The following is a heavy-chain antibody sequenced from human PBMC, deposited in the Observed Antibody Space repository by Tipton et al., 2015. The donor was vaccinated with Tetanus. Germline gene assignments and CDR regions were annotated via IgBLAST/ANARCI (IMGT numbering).Heavy chain of an antibody. CDR1: GGSFSGYY. CDR2: IDHSVST. CDR3: ARWETVTTKNNY. D-gene: IGHD4-17*01. J-gene: IGHJ4*02. Sequence: LRLSCAVFGGSFSGYYWNWIRQPPGKGLEWIGQIDHSVSTSYNPSLKSRVTISVDTSKNKFSLNLSYVTAADTAVYYCARWETVTTKNNYRGQGTLVPVSS. V-gene: IGHV4-34*01.